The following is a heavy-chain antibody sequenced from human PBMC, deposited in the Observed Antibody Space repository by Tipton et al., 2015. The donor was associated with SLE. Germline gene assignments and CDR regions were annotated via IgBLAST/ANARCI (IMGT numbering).Heavy chain of an antibody. CDR2: IYYSGST. Sequence: TLSLTCTVSGGSITISHYYWGWIRQPPGKGLEWIGSIYYSGSTYYNPSLKSQVTISVDTSKNQFSLKLSSVTAADTAVYYCARVYPNFGDYEFFQHWGQGTLVTVSS. J-gene: IGHJ1*01. D-gene: IGHD4-17*01. CDR3: ARVYPNFGDYEFFQH. V-gene: IGHV4-39*07. CDR1: GGSITISHYY.